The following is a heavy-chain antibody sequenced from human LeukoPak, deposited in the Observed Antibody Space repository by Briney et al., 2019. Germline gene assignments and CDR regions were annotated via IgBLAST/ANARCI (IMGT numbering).Heavy chain of an antibody. CDR3: ARDYKYAFDN. CDR2: INDDSSDI. J-gene: IGHJ4*02. CDR1: GFTFSLYA. D-gene: IGHD5-24*01. V-gene: IGHV3-21*05. Sequence: PGGSLRLSCAASGFTFSLYAMNWVRQAPGKGLEWVSYINDDSSDIHYAGSVRGRFTISRDDARKTPYLQLSSLRVEDTAVYYCARDYKYAFDNWGQGTLVTVSS.